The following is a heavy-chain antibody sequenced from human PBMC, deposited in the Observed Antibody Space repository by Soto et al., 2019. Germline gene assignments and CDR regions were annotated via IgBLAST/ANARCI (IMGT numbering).Heavy chain of an antibody. CDR3: ARVSGSYYYGMDV. J-gene: IGHJ6*02. CDR2: IYYSGST. D-gene: IGHD1-26*01. Sequence: TSETLSLTCTVSGGSISSSSYYWGWIRQPPGKGLEWIGSIYYSGSTYYNPSLKSRVTISVDKSKNQFSLKPSSVTAADTAVYYCARVSGSYYYGMDVWGQGTTVTVSS. CDR1: GGSISSSSYY. V-gene: IGHV4-39*07.